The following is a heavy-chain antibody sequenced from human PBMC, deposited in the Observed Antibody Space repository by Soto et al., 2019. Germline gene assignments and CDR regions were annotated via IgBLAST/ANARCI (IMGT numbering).Heavy chain of an antibody. V-gene: IGHV4-39*01. D-gene: IGHD3-3*01. CDR1: GGSISSSSYY. CDR2: IYYSGST. J-gene: IGHJ6*01. Sequence: QLQLQESGPGLVKPSETLSLTCTVSGGSISSSSYYWGWIRQPPGKGLEWIGSIYYSGSTYYNPSLKSRVTISVDTSKNQFSLKLSSVTAADTAVYYCATRLYDFWSGYYGGGYYYGMDVW. CDR3: ATRLYDFWSGYYGGGYYYGMDV.